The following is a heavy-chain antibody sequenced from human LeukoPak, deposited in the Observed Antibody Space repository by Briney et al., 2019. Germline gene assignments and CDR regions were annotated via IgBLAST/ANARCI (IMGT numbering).Heavy chain of an antibody. CDR3: ARGPGGDYAPFDY. Sequence: ASVKVSCKASGYTFTSYYLHWVRQVPGQGLEWMGIINPSGGSTTYAQKFQGRVTMTRDTSASTAYMEVSSLRSEDTAVYYCARGPGGDYAPFDYWGQGTLVTVSS. D-gene: IGHD3-16*01. CDR1: GYTFTSYY. CDR2: INPSGGST. J-gene: IGHJ4*02. V-gene: IGHV1-46*01.